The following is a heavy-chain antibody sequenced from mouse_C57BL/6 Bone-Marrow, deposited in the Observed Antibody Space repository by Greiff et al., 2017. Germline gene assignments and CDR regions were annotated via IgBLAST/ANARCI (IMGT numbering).Heavy chain of an antibody. Sequence: VQLQQSGAELVRPGASVKLSCTASGFNIKDDYMHWVEQRPEQGLEWIGWIDPENGDTEYASKFQGKATITADTSSNTAYLQLSSLTSEDTAVYYCTTHDGYSYYSDYWGQGTTLTVSS. J-gene: IGHJ2*01. V-gene: IGHV14-4*01. CDR1: GFNIKDDY. D-gene: IGHD2-3*01. CDR3: TTHDGYSYYSDY. CDR2: IDPENGDT.